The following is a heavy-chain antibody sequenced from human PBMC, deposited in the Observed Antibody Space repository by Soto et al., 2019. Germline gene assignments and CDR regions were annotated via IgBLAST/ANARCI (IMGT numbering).Heavy chain of an antibody. Sequence: QVQLVESGGGVVQPGRSLRLSCAASGFTFSSYGMHWVRQAPGKGLEWVAVILYDGSNKYYADSVKGRFTISRDNSKNTLYLRMNSLRPEDTAVYYCAKDVFDAYWGQGTLVTVSS. CDR3: AKDVFDAY. V-gene: IGHV3-30*18. J-gene: IGHJ4*02. CDR1: GFTFSSYG. D-gene: IGHD2-8*01. CDR2: ILYDGSNK.